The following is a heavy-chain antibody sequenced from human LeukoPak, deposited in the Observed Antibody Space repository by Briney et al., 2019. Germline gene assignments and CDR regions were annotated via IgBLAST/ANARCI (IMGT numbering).Heavy chain of an antibody. CDR1: GFTFSSST. CDR3: ARGSRPGYYFDY. CDR2: ISGSSSYI. V-gene: IGHV3-21*01. J-gene: IGHJ4*02. Sequence: GGSLRLSCAASGFTFSSSTMKWGRQAPGRGLEWVSSISGSSSYIYYADSVKGRFTISRDNAKNSLYLQMNSLRAEDTAVYYCARGSRPGYYFDYWGQGTLVTVSS.